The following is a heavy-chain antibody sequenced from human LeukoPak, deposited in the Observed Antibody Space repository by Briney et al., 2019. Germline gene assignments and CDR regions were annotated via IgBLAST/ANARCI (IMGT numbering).Heavy chain of an antibody. CDR1: GFSVSSNY. Sequence: PGGSLRLSCAASGFSVSSNYMSWVRQAPGMGLEWVSVIYSGGYTYYADSVKGRFTISRDNSKNTLYLEMNNLRAEDTAMYFCARRLYIVRGAFDIWGQGTMVTVSS. D-gene: IGHD2/OR15-2a*01. CDR3: ARRLYIVRGAFDI. CDR2: IYSGGYT. V-gene: IGHV3-53*01. J-gene: IGHJ3*02.